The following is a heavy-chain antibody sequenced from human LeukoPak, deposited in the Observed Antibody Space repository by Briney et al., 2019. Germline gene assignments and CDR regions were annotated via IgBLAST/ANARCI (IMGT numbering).Heavy chain of an antibody. J-gene: IGHJ6*03. V-gene: IGHV3-53*01. CDR3: ARDSYYDSSGYPYMDV. CDR2: IYSGGST. Sequence: GGSLRLSCAASGFTVSSNYMSWVRQAPGKGLEWVSVIYSGGSTYYADSVKGRFTISRDNTKNTLHLQMNSLRAEDTAVYYCARDSYYDSSGYPYMDVWGKGTTVTVSS. CDR1: GFTVSSNY. D-gene: IGHD3-22*01.